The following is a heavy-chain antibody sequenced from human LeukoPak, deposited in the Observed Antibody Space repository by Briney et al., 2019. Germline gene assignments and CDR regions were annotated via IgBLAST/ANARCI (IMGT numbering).Heavy chain of an antibody. J-gene: IGHJ4*02. V-gene: IGHV4-38-2*02. D-gene: IGHD6-19*01. CDR1: GYSISSGYY. CDR2: IYHSGST. Sequence: PSETLSLTCTISGYSISSGYYWGWIRQPPGKGLEWIGIIYHSGSTYYNPSLKSRVTISLDTSENQFSLKLSSVTAADTAVYYCARDLYSSGWGYFDYWGQGTLVTVSS. CDR3: ARDLYSSGWGYFDY.